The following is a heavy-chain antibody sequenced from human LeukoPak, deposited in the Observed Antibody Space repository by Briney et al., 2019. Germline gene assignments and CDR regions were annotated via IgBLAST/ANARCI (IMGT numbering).Heavy chain of an antibody. CDR3: ARARVPIAVAGLYYFDH. D-gene: IGHD6-19*01. V-gene: IGHV1-2*02. J-gene: IGHJ4*02. Sequence: ASVKVSCKASGYTFTAYYIHWLRQAPGQGAEWMGWVKPDSGSSHYAQKFQGRVTMTRETSSNSVYVDLTGLKSDDTAVYYCARARVPIAVAGLYYFDHWGQGALVTVSS. CDR1: GYTFTAYY. CDR2: VKPDSGSS.